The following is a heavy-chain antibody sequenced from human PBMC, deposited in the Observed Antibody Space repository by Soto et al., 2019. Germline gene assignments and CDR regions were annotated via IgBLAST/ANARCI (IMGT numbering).Heavy chain of an antibody. V-gene: IGHV4-4*02. J-gene: IGHJ6*02. CDR3: ARALDKYYYGMDV. CDR1: GGSISSSNW. Sequence: SETLSLTCAVSGGSISSSNWWSWVRQPPGKGLEWIGEIYRSGSTNYNPSLKSRVTISVDKSKNQFSLKLSSVTAADTAVYYCARALDKYYYGMDVWGQGTTVTVSS. CDR2: IYRSGST.